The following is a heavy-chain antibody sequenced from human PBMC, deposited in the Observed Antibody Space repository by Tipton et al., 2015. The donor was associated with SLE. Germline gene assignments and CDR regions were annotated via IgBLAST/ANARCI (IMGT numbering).Heavy chain of an antibody. D-gene: IGHD6-19*01. CDR3: ARGSQDKAVAGDY. CDR1: GGSISSSSYY. CDR2: IYYSGST. Sequence: TLSLTCTVSGGSISSSSYYWGWIRQPPGKGLEWIGSIYYSGSTYYNPSLKSRVTISVDTSKNQFSLKLSSVTAADTAVYYCARGSQDKAVAGDYWGQGTLVTVSS. V-gene: IGHV4-39*07. J-gene: IGHJ4*02.